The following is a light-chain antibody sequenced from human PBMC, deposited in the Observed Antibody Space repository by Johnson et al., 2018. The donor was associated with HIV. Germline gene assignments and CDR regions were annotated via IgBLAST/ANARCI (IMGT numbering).Light chain of an antibody. CDR2: ENN. V-gene: IGLV1-51*02. Sequence: QSVLSQPPSVSAAPGQKVTISCSGSSSNIGNNYVSWYQQLPGTAPKLLIYENNKRPSGIPDRFSGSKSGTSATLGITGLQTGDEADHYCGTWDSNLSAYVFGPGTKAPVL. CDR3: GTWDSNLSAYV. CDR1: SSNIGNNY. J-gene: IGLJ1*01.